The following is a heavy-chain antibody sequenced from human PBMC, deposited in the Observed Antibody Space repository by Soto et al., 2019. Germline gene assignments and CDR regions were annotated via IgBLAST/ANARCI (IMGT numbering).Heavy chain of an antibody. CDR1: GGSISSGDYY. J-gene: IGHJ3*02. V-gene: IGHV4-30-4*01. D-gene: IGHD1-26*01. Sequence: QVQLQESGPGLVKPSQTLSLTCTVSGGSISSGDYYWSWIRQPPGKGLEWIGYIYYSGSTYYNPSLKSRVTISVDTSKNQFSLKLSSVTAADTAVYYCAREYGSGSYYGVDAFDIWGQGTMVTVSS. CDR2: IYYSGST. CDR3: AREYGSGSYYGVDAFDI.